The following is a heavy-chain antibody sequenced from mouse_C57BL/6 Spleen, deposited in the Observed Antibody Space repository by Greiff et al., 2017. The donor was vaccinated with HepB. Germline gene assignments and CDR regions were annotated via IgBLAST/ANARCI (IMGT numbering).Heavy chain of an antibody. Sequence: QVQLQQPGAELVKPGASVKMSCKASGYTFTSYWITWVKQRPGQGLEWIGDIYPGSGSTNYNEKFKSKATLTVDTSSSTAYMQLSSLTSEDSAVYYCARKGDYGPWFAYWGQGTLVTVSA. CDR3: ARKGDYGPWFAY. CDR2: IYPGSGST. V-gene: IGHV1-55*01. CDR1: GYTFTSYW. D-gene: IGHD1-1*01. J-gene: IGHJ3*01.